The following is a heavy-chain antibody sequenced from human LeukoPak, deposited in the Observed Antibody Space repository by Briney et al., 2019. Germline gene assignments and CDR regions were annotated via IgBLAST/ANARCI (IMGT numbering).Heavy chain of an antibody. CDR3: ARSAGDTRPHYFDL. CDR2: ISRSGGTT. V-gene: IGHV3-48*04. D-gene: IGHD5-18*01. J-gene: IGHJ4*02. CDR1: GFTFSSYT. Sequence: GGSLRLSCAASGFTFSSYTMNWVRQAPGKGLEWVSYISRSGGTTYYADSVKGRFTISRDNAKASLFLQVNSLRADDTAVYYCARSAGDTRPHYFDLWGQGTLVTVSS.